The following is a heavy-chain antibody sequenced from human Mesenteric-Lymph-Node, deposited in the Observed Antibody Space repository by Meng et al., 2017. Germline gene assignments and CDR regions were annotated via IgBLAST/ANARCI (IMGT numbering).Heavy chain of an antibody. CDR3: VRSVDTSIDY. CDR1: GGSISSGSYY. D-gene: IGHD5-18*01. CDR2: IYTSGST. Sequence: SETLSLTCTVSGGSISSGSYYWSWIRQPAGKGLEWIGRIYTSGSTNYNPSLKSRVTISVDTSKNQFSLKLSSVTAADTAVYYCVRSVDTSIDYWGQGTLVTVSS. J-gene: IGHJ4*02. V-gene: IGHV4-61*02.